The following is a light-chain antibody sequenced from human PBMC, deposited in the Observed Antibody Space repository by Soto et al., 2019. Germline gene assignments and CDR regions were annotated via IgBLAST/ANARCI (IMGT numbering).Light chain of an antibody. Sequence: QSVLTQPPSASGTPGQTITISCSGSNSNIGSHTVNWYQHLPGTAPKLLIYSNDQRPSGVPDRFSGSKSGTSAPLAIYGLQSEDAADYYCSAWDDSLYLVFGEGTKLTVL. CDR2: SND. CDR1: NSNIGSHT. V-gene: IGLV1-44*01. CDR3: SAWDDSLYLV. J-gene: IGLJ3*02.